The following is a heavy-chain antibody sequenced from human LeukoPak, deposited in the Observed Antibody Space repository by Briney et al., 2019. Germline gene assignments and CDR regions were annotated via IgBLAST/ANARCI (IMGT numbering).Heavy chain of an antibody. CDR2: VIPIFGTA. CDR3: ARDDYGDYGWFDP. CDR1: GGTFSSYA. J-gene: IGHJ5*02. D-gene: IGHD4-17*01. Sequence: SVKVSCKASGGTFSSYAISWVRQAPGQGLEWMGGVIPIFGTANYAQKFQGRVTITADESTSTVYMELSSLRSEDTAVYYCARDDYGDYGWFDPWGQGTLVTVSS. V-gene: IGHV1-69*13.